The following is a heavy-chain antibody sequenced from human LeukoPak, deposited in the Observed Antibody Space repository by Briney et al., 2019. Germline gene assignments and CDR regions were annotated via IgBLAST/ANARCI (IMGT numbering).Heavy chain of an antibody. J-gene: IGHJ6*03. CDR1: GFTFSSYA. CDR3: AKTGLPGSQLRYYYYYYMDV. Sequence: PGGSLRLSCAASGFTFSSYAMSWVRQAPGKGLEWVSAISGSGGSTYYADSVKGRFTISRDNSKNTLYLQMNSLRAEDTAVYYCAKTGLPGSQLRYYYYYYMDVWGKGTTVTVSS. V-gene: IGHV3-23*01. CDR2: ISGSGGST. D-gene: IGHD3-9*01.